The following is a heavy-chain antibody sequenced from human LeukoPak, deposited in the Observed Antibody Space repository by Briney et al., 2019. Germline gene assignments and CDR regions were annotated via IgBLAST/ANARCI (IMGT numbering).Heavy chain of an antibody. CDR3: ARPQPYGDYVNYFDY. V-gene: IGHV4-59*12. D-gene: IGHD4-17*01. CDR1: GGAISSYY. Sequence: SKTLSFTGTVSGGAISSYYWSWIGKPPGKGLEWRGYIYYTGITNYNPSLRSRGTISVDTSTQQFSLKLSSVPAADTAVYYCARPQPYGDYVNYFDYWGQGTLVTVSS. CDR2: IYYTGIT. J-gene: IGHJ4*02.